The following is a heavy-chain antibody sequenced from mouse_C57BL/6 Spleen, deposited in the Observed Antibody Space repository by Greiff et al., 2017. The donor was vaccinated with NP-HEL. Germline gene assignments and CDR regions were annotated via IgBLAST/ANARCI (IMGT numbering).Heavy chain of an antibody. V-gene: IGHV1-75*01. J-gene: IGHJ2*01. CDR3: PHHYYGSGYDYFDY. CDR1: GYTFTDYY. Sequence: QVQLQQSGPELVKPGASVKISCKASGYTFTDYYINWVKQRPGQGLEWIGWIFPGSGSTYYNEKFKGKATLTVDKSSSTAYMLLSSLTSEDSAVYFCPHHYYGSGYDYFDYWGQGTTLTVSS. D-gene: IGHD1-1*01. CDR2: IFPGSGST.